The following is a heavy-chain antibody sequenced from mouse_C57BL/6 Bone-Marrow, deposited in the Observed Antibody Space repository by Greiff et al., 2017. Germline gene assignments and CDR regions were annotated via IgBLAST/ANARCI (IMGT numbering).Heavy chain of an antibody. CDR3: TGYYYGSSYGGYFDY. J-gene: IGHJ2*01. Sequence: EVKLEESGGGLVQPGGSMKLSCVASGFTFSNYWMNWVRQSPEKGLEWVAQIRLKSDNYATHYAESVKGRFTISRDDSKSSVYLQMNNLRAEDTGIYYCTGYYYGSSYGGYFDYWGQGTTLTVSS. D-gene: IGHD1-1*01. CDR2: IRLKSDNYAT. CDR1: GFTFSNYW. V-gene: IGHV6-3*01.